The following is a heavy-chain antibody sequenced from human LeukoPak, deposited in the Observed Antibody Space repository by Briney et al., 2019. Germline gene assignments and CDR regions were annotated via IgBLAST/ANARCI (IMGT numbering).Heavy chain of an antibody. CDR1: GGSISTYY. Sequence: SETLSLTCTVSGGSISTYYWSWIRQSPGKGLEWIGNIYYSGSTNYNPSLKSRVTISLDTSNNQFSLKLSSVTAADTAVYYCARANQLAWGYYFDYWGQGTLVTVST. V-gene: IGHV4-59*01. CDR2: IYYSGST. D-gene: IGHD6-13*01. CDR3: ARANQLAWGYYFDY. J-gene: IGHJ4*02.